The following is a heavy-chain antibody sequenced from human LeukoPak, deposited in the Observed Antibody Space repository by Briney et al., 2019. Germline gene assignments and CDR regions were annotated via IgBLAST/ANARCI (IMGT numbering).Heavy chain of an antibody. CDR2: IDPSDSYT. Sequence: GESLKISCKGSGYYFTNYWIGWVRQMPGKGLEWMGRIDPSDSYTNYSPSFQGHVTISADKSISTAYLQWSSLKASDTAVYYCARTSYSSGWYFIDYWGQGTLVTVSS. CDR3: ARTSYSSGWYFIDY. J-gene: IGHJ4*02. CDR1: GYYFTNYW. D-gene: IGHD6-19*01. V-gene: IGHV5-10-1*01.